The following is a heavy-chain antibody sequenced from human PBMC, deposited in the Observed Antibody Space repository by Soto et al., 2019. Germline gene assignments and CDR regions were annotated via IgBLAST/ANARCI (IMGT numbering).Heavy chain of an antibody. V-gene: IGHV4-39*01. CDR2: IYYSGST. CDR3: ARHVFTIFGAPNWFDP. CDR1: GGSISSSSYY. D-gene: IGHD3-3*01. J-gene: IGHJ5*02. Sequence: QLQLQESGPGLVKPSETLSLTCTVSGGSISSSSYYWGWIRQPPGKGLEWIGSIYYSGSTYYNPSLKSRVTISVDTSKNQFSLKLSSVTDADTAVYYCARHVFTIFGAPNWFDPWGQGTLVTVSS.